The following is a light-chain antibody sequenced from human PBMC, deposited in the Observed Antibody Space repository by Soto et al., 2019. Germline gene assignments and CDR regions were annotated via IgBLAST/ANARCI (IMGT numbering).Light chain of an antibody. CDR3: QQYNNWPPMST. CDR1: QSVSRSY. J-gene: IGKJ2*01. Sequence: EIVLTQSPGTLSLSPGGRATLSCRASQSVSRSYLAWYQQKPGQAPRLLIYGASSRATGIPARFSGSGSGTDFTLTITRLEPEDFAVYYCQQYNNWPPMSTFGQGTKLEIK. CDR2: GAS. V-gene: IGKV3-20*01.